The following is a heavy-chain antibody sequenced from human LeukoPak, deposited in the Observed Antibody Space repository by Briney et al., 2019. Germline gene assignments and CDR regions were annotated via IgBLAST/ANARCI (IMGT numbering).Heavy chain of an antibody. V-gene: IGHV3-23*01. J-gene: IGHJ2*01. CDR1: GFTFSSDA. CDR3: VKRGGGSSPYWYFDH. D-gene: IGHD2-15*01. Sequence: GGSLRLSCIGTGFTFSSDAMGWVRQAPGKGLEWVSGISGSGGSTYYADSVKGRFTISRDNSKNTLYLQMNSLRAEDTAVYYCVKRGGGSSPYWYFDHWGRGTLVTVSS. CDR2: ISGSGGST.